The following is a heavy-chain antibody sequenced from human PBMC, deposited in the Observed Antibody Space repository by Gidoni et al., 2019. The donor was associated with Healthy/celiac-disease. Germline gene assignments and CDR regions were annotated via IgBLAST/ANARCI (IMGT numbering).Heavy chain of an antibody. CDR3: AKDIDAYSSSWYFLFYFGY. CDR2: ISGSGGST. V-gene: IGHV3-23*01. CDR1: GFPFSSYA. D-gene: IGHD6-13*01. Sequence: EVQLLESGGGLVQPGGSLRLSCAASGFPFSSYAMSWVRQAPGKGLEWVSAISGSGGSTYYADSVKGRFTISRDNSKNTLYLQMNSLRAEDTAVYYCAKDIDAYSSSWYFLFYFGYWGQGTLVTVSS. J-gene: IGHJ4*02.